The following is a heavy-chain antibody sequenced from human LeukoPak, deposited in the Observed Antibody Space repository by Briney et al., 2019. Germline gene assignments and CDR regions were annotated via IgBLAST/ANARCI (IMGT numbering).Heavy chain of an antibody. V-gene: IGHV3-7*05. CDR3: VKDLGRYRNNCFDY. Sequence: PGGSLRLSCAASGFIFSTSWMNWVRQAPGKGLKWVANINQDGSAKYYVDSVRGRFTISRDNAKNSLYLQMNSLRADDTAVYYCVKDLGRYRNNCFDYWGQGTLVTVSS. J-gene: IGHJ4*02. D-gene: IGHD1-26*01. CDR1: GFIFSTSW. CDR2: INQDGSAK.